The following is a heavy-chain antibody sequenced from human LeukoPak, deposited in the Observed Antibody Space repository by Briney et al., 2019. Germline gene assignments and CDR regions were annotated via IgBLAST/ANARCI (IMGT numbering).Heavy chain of an antibody. Sequence: PSQTLSLTCTVSGGSISSGDYYWSWIRQPPGKGLEWIGYIYYSGSTYYNPSLKSRVTISVDTSKNQFSLKLSSVTAADTAVYYCARHSSGYNGTDYWGQGTLVTASS. CDR1: GGSISSGDYY. J-gene: IGHJ4*02. CDR2: IYYSGST. V-gene: IGHV4-30-4*08. D-gene: IGHD3-22*01. CDR3: ARHSSGYNGTDY.